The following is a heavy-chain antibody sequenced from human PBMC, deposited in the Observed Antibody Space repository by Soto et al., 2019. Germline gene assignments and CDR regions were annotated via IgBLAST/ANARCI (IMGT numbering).Heavy chain of an antibody. J-gene: IGHJ5*02. CDR3: AAYCSSTSCYRWFDP. CDR2: IYHSGST. CDR1: GGSISSGGYS. D-gene: IGHD2-2*02. Sequence: SETLSLTCAVSGGSISSGGYSWSWIRQPPGKGLEWIGYIYHSGSTYYNPSLRSRVTISVDTSKNQFSLKLSSVTAADTAVYYCAAYCSSTSCYRWFDPWGQGTLVTVSS. V-gene: IGHV4-30-2*01.